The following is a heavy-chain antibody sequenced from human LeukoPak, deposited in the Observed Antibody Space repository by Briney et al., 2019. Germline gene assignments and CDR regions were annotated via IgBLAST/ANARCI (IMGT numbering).Heavy chain of an antibody. D-gene: IGHD3-3*01. CDR1: GGSISSSSYY. J-gene: IGHJ4*02. Sequence: SETLSLTCTVSGGSISSSSYYWGWIRQLPGKGLEWIGSIYYSGSTYYNPSLKSRVTISVDTSKNQFSLKLSSVTAADTAVYYCARVTHDFWSGYPDYWGQGTLVTVSS. CDR2: IYYSGST. V-gene: IGHV4-39*07. CDR3: ARVTHDFWSGYPDY.